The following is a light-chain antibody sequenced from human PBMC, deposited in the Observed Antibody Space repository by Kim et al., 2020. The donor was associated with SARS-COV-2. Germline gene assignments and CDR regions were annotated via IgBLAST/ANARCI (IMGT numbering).Light chain of an antibody. CDR3: AAWDDSLNGWV. CDR2: DND. J-gene: IGLJ3*02. V-gene: IGLV1-44*01. CDR1: RTNIGSNT. Sequence: QSVLSQPPSASGTPWHRVTISCPGSRTNIGSNTVNWYQQFPGKAPTLLIFDNDQRPSGVPDRFSGSKSGTSASLAISGLQSDDEADYYCAAWDDSLNGWVFGGGTQLTVL.